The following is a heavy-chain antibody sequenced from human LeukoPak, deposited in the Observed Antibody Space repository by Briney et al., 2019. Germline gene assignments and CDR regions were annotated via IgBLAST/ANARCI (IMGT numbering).Heavy chain of an antibody. Sequence: ASVKVSCKASGYTLTGYYMHWVRQAPGQGLEGMGWINPNSGGTNYAQKFQGRVTMTRDTSISTAYMELSRLRSDDTAVYYCARDLWAQQSRRDYYYMDVWGKGTTVTVSS. CDR3: ARDLWAQQSRRDYYYMDV. CDR1: GYTLTGYY. J-gene: IGHJ6*03. D-gene: IGHD6-13*01. CDR2: INPNSGGT. V-gene: IGHV1-2*02.